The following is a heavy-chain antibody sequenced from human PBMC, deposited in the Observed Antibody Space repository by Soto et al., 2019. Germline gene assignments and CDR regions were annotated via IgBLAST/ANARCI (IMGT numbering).Heavy chain of an antibody. V-gene: IGHV4-38-2*01. CDR2: ISHSGST. CDR3: ARVHISGHGVDY. D-gene: IGHD5-12*01. J-gene: IGHJ4*02. Sequence: SETLSLTCAVSGYSISSGYYWAWIRQPPGQGLEWFGSISHSGSTYYNPSFKSRVTISVHTSKNQFSLDLTSVTAADTAIYYCARVHISGHGVDYWGQGTLVTVSS. CDR1: GYSISSGYY.